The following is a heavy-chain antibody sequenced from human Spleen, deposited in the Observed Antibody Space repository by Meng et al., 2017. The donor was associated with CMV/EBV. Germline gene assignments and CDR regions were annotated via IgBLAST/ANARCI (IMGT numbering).Heavy chain of an antibody. CDR1: GYTFTGYY. Sequence: KASGYTFTGYYMHWVRQAPGQGLEWMGWINPNSGGTNYAQKFQGRVTMTRDTSISTAYMELSRLRSDDTAVYYCARVEVGATTMHFQHWGQGTLVTVSS. D-gene: IGHD1-26*01. CDR3: ARVEVGATTMHFQH. V-gene: IGHV1-2*02. CDR2: INPNSGGT. J-gene: IGHJ1*01.